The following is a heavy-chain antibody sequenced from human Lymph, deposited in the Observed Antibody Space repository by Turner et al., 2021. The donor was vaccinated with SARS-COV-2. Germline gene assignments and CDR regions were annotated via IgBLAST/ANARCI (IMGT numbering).Heavy chain of an antibody. D-gene: IGHD3-10*01. CDR2: IHPNSGGT. Sequence: QVQLVQSGAEVKKPGASVKVSGKASGYTLTGYYMHWVRQAPGQGLEWMGWIHPNSGGTNYAQKFQGRVTMTRDTSISTAYMDLSRLRSDDTAMYYCARSRDLQSMVRGVDPFDYWGQGTLVTVSS. J-gene: IGHJ4*02. CDR3: ARSRDLQSMVRGVDPFDY. V-gene: IGHV1-2*02. CDR1: GYTLTGYY.